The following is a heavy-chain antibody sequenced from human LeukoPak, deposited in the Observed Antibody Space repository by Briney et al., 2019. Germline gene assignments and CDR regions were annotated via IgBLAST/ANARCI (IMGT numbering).Heavy chain of an antibody. Sequence: SGGSLRLSCAASGFTFSNAWMSWVRQAPGKGLEWVGRIKSKTDGGTTDYAAPVKGRFTISRDDSKNTLYLQMNSLKTEDTAVYYCTTGFPDYYGSGCYSLVAFDIWGQGTMVTVSS. D-gene: IGHD3-10*01. J-gene: IGHJ3*02. CDR2: IKSKTDGGTT. V-gene: IGHV3-15*01. CDR3: TTGFPDYYGSGCYSLVAFDI. CDR1: GFTFSNAW.